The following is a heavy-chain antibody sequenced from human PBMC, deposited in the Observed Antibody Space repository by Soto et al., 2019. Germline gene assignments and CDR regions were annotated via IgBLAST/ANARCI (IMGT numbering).Heavy chain of an antibody. Sequence: PSETLSLTCAVYGGSFSGYYWSWIRQPPGKGLEWIGEINHSGSTNYNPSLKSRVTISVDTSKNQFSLKLSSVAAADTAVYYCARIARSYDSSGYYYHWGQGTLVTVSS. J-gene: IGHJ5*02. CDR1: GGSFSGYY. CDR2: INHSGST. CDR3: ARIARSYDSSGYYYH. D-gene: IGHD3-22*01. V-gene: IGHV4-34*01.